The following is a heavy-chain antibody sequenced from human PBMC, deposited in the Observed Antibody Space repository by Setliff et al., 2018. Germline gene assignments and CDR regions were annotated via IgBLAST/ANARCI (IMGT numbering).Heavy chain of an antibody. CDR1: KFSFSSYY. CDR2: ISTTGDTI. J-gene: IGHJ6*03. CDR3: AKLVWLTTWYYMDV. Sequence: PGGSLRLSCTASKFSFSSYYMAWIRQTPGKGLEWLSYISTTGDTISYADSVKGRFTVSRDNAANSVSLRMSSLSPEDTAVYYCAKLVWLTTWYYMDVWGKGTTVTVSS. D-gene: IGHD5-18*01. V-gene: IGHV3-11*01.